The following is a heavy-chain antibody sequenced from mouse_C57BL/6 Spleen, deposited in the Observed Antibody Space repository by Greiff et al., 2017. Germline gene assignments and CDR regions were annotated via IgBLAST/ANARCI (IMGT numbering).Heavy chain of an antibody. D-gene: IGHD2-4*01. CDR3: TAGSEYDGEFAY. V-gene: IGHV14-1*01. CDR2: IDPEDGDT. Sequence: VQLQQSGAELVRPGASVKLSCTASGFNIKDYYMHWVKQRPEQGLEWIGRIDPEDGDTEYAPKFQGKATMTADTSSNTAYLQLSSLTAEDTAVYYWTAGSEYDGEFAYWGQGTLVTVSA. J-gene: IGHJ3*01. CDR1: GFNIKDYY.